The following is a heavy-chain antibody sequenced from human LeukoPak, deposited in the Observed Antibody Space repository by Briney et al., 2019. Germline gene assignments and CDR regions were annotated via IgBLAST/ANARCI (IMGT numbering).Heavy chain of an antibody. D-gene: IGHD1-26*01. CDR3: ARDRGSTEFDY. CDR1: GFTFSSYA. CDR2: ISYDGSNK. V-gene: IGHV3-30*03. J-gene: IGHJ4*02. Sequence: AGGSLRLSCAASGFTFSSYAMHWVRQAPGKGLEWVAVISYDGSNKYYADSVEGRFTISRDNAKNTVYLQMNSLRAEDTAVYYCARDRGSTEFDYWGQGTLVTVSS.